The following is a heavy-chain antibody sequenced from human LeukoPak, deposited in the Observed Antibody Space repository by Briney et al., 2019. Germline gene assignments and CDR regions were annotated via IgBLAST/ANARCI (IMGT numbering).Heavy chain of an antibody. CDR2: IYYSGST. Sequence: PSETLSLTCTVSGGSISSYYWSWIRLPPGKGLEWIGYIYYSGSTNYNPSLKSRVTISVDTSKNQFSLKLSSVTAADTAVYYCARVKDGRDGYTEPLDYWGQGTLVTVSS. D-gene: IGHD5-12*01. CDR3: ARVKDGRDGYTEPLDY. CDR1: GGSISSYY. J-gene: IGHJ4*02. V-gene: IGHV4-59*01.